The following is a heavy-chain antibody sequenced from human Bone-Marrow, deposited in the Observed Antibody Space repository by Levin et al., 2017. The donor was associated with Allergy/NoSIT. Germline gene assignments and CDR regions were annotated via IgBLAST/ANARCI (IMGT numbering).Heavy chain of an antibody. J-gene: IGHJ4*02. CDR2: INPGDGST. D-gene: IGHD5-24*01. V-gene: IGHV1-46*01. CDR3: ASDSLYQGLAMAGLE. CDR1: GYTFSDYF. Sequence: ASVKVSCKTSGYTFSDYFMHWVRQAPGQGLEWMAKINPGDGSTNYAQTFQGRVTMTRDTSTRTVYLELNGLRSEDTAIYFCASDSLYQGLAMAGLEWGQGTLVTVSS.